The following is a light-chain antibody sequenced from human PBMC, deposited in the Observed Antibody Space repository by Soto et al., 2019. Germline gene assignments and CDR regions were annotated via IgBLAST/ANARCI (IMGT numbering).Light chain of an antibody. Sequence: EIVLTQSPGTLSLSPGERATLSCRSSQNVDSNYLAWYQQKPGQAPRIIIYDAYNRATGIPPRFSGSGSGTDFTLTISSLEPEDSAVYYCQQYNNWPPTFGPGTKVDIK. CDR3: QQYNNWPPT. J-gene: IGKJ3*01. CDR2: DAY. V-gene: IGKV3-11*01. CDR1: QNVDSNY.